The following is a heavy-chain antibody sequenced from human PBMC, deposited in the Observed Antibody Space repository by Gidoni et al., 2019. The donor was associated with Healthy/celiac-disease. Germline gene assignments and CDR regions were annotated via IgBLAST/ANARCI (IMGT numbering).Heavy chain of an antibody. CDR3: ARDLGWELPGRYYYYYGMDV. J-gene: IGHJ6*02. D-gene: IGHD1-26*01. CDR2: INAGNGNT. CDR1: VYTFTSYA. Sequence: QVQLVQSGAEVKKPGASVKVSCTASVYTFTSYAMHWVRQAPGQRLEWMGWINAGNGNTKYAQKFQGRVTITRDTSASTAYMELSSLRSEDTAVYYCARDLGWELPGRYYYYYGMDVWGQGTTVTVSS. V-gene: IGHV1-3*01.